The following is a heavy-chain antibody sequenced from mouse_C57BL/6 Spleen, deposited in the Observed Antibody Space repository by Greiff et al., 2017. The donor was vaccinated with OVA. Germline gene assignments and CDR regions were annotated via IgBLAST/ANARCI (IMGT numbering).Heavy chain of an antibody. CDR3: ARKLTGDY. V-gene: IGHV5-17*01. CDR1: GFTFSDYG. CDR2: ISSGSSSI. Sequence: EVKLMESGGGLVKPGGSLKLSCAASGFTFSDYGMHWVRQAPEQGLEWVAYISSGSSSIYYADTVKGRFTISRDNATNTLFLQMTSLRSEDTAMYYCARKLTGDYWGQGTTLTVSS. J-gene: IGHJ2*01. D-gene: IGHD4-1*01.